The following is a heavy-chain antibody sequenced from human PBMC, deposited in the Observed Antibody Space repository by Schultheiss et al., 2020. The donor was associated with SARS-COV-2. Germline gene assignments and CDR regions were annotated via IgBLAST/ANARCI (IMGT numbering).Heavy chain of an antibody. Sequence: GESLKISCAASGFTFSSYAMSWVRQAPGKGLEWVSSINSDGSSTSYADSVKGRFTISRDNSKNTLYLQMNSLRAEDTAVYYCTKTYYDFWSGYYSFDYWGQGTLVTVSS. D-gene: IGHD3-3*01. CDR3: TKTYYDFWSGYYSFDY. J-gene: IGHJ4*02. CDR1: GFTFSSYA. CDR2: INSDGSST. V-gene: IGHV3-23*01.